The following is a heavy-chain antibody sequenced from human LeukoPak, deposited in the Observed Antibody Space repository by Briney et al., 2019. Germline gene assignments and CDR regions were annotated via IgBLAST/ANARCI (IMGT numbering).Heavy chain of an antibody. J-gene: IGHJ4*02. CDR2: INHSGCT. V-gene: IGHV4-34*01. CDR3: ARAVYGSGSSPHGH. CDR1: GGSFSGYY. Sequence: SETLSLTCAVYGGSFSGYYWSWIRQPPGKGLEWIGAINHSGCTNYNPSLKSRVTISVDTSKNQFSLKLSSVTAADTAVYYCARAVYGSGSSPHGHWGQGTLVTVSS. D-gene: IGHD3-10*01.